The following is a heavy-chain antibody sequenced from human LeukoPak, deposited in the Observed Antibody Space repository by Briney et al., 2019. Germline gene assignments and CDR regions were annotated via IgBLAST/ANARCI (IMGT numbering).Heavy chain of an antibody. J-gene: IGHJ6*02. D-gene: IGHD6-13*01. Sequence: SETLSLTCTVSGGSISSYYWSWIRQPPGKGLEWIAYIYYTGSTNYNPSLKSRVTISVDTSENQFSLRLSSVTAADTAVYFCARSYSSTGYYYYGMDVWGQGTTVTVSS. CDR3: ARSYSSTGYYYYGMDV. CDR2: IYYTGST. CDR1: GGSISSYY. V-gene: IGHV4-59*01.